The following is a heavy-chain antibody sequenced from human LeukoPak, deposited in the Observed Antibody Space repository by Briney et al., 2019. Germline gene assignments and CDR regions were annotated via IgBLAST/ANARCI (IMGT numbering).Heavy chain of an antibody. D-gene: IGHD5-18*01. Sequence: GGSLRLSCAASGVTFSSYCMSWVRQAPGRGVEWVSGINTSGGTTYYADSVKGRFTISRDNSKNTLYLQMNSLRADDTAAYYCAKDPPTVMANAFHIWGQGTMVTVSS. V-gene: IGHV3-23*01. CDR3: AKDPPTVMANAFHI. CDR1: GVTFSSYC. J-gene: IGHJ3*02. CDR2: INTSGGTT.